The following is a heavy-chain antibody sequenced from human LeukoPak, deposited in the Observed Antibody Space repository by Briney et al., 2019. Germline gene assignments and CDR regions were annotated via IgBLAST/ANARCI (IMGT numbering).Heavy chain of an antibody. CDR2: IKSKTDGGTT. V-gene: IGHV3-15*01. Sequence: GGSLRLSCAASGFTFSSYDMSWARQAPGKGLEWVGRIKSKTDGGTTDYAAPVKGRFTISRDDSKNTLYLQMNSLKTEDTAVYYRTTTEWELPGGVLDYWGQGTLVTVSS. D-gene: IGHD1-26*01. CDR1: GFTFSSYD. J-gene: IGHJ4*02. CDR3: TTTEWELPGGVLDY.